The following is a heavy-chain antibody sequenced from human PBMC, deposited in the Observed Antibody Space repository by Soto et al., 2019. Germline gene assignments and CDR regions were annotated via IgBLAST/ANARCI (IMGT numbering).Heavy chain of an antibody. CDR3: AKDVGGPHFFDS. D-gene: IGHD2-15*01. V-gene: IGHV3-48*01. J-gene: IGHJ4*02. CDR1: GFTFSTYS. Sequence: PGGSLRLSCAASGFTFSTYSMNWVRQAPGKGLEWVSYISISGSNTHYADSVKGRFTVSRDNSKNTLFLQMNSLRAEDTAVYYCAKDVGGPHFFDSRGQGTPVTVSS. CDR2: ISISGSNT.